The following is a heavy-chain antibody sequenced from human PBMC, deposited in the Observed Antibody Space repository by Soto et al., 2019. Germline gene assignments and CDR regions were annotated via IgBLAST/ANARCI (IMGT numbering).Heavy chain of an antibody. CDR2: IWYDGSNK. J-gene: IGHJ6*02. Sequence: QVQLVESGGGVVQPGRSLRLSCAASGFTFSSYGMHWVRQAPGKGLEWVAVIWYDGSNKYYADSVKGRFTISRDNSKNTMYLQMTSLRAEDTAVYYCARGRHSSSWSYYYDYGMDVWGQGTTVTVS. V-gene: IGHV3-33*01. CDR1: GFTFSSYG. D-gene: IGHD6-13*01. CDR3: ARGRHSSSWSYYYDYGMDV.